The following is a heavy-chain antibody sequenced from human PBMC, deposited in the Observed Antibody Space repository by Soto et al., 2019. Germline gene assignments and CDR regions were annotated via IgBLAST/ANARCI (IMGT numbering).Heavy chain of an antibody. CDR1: GFTFSSYA. CDR2: ISGSGGST. J-gene: IGHJ4*02. V-gene: IGHV3-23*01. CDR3: AKDRALRYFDWLPPSTPEYYFDY. D-gene: IGHD3-9*01. Sequence: PGGSLRLSCAASGFTFSSYALSWVRQAPGTGLEWVSAISGSGGSTYYADSVKGRFTISRDNSKNTLYLQMNSLRAEDTAVYYCAKDRALRYFDWLPPSTPEYYFDYWGQGTLVTVSS.